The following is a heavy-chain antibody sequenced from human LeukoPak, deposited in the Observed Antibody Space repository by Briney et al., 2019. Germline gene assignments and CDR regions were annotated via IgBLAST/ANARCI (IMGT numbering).Heavy chain of an antibody. CDR3: ARGQQLGNWFDP. CDR1: GFTFSSYS. Sequence: GGSLRLSCAASGFTFSSYSMNWVRQAPGKGLEWVSSISSSSSYIYYADSVKGRFTISRDNAKNSLYLQMNSLRAEDTAVYYCARGQQLGNWFDPWCQGTLVTVSS. CDR2: ISSSSSYI. D-gene: IGHD6-13*01. V-gene: IGHV3-21*01. J-gene: IGHJ5*02.